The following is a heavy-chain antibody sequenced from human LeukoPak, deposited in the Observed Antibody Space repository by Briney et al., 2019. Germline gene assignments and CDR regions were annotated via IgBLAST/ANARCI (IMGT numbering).Heavy chain of an antibody. D-gene: IGHD2-2*01. CDR1: GFIFSSYW. V-gene: IGHV3-7*01. J-gene: IGHJ4*02. Sequence: PGGSLRLSCAASGFIFSSYWMTWIRQSPEKGLEWVAHIKEDGTVKYYVDSVKGRFTISRDNAKNSVYLQMNDVRVEDTAVYYCVGEAPGYWGRGALVTVSS. CDR3: VGEAPGY. CDR2: IKEDGTVK.